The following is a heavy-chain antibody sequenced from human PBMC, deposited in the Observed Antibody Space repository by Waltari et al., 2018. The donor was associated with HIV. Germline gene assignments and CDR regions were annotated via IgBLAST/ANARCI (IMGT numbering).Heavy chain of an antibody. CDR1: GFTFSSYG. J-gene: IGHJ4*02. CDR3: ARDSITVSGTFDY. CDR2: IWYDGSNK. D-gene: IGHD6-19*01. V-gene: IGHV3-33*01. Sequence: QVQLVESGGGVVQYGRSLRLSCVASGFTFSSYGIHWVRQAPGKGLGWVEVIWYDGSNKYYAESVKGRFSISRDNSKNTVYLQMNSLRAEDTAEYYCARDSITVSGTFDYWGQGTLVTVSS.